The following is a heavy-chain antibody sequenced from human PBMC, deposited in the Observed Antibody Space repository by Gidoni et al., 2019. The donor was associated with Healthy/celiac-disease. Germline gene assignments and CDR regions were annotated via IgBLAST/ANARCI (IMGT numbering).Heavy chain of an antibody. CDR3: ARRRIVVVPAARGGNWFDP. D-gene: IGHD2-2*01. J-gene: IGHJ5*02. V-gene: IGHV4-34*01. CDR2: INHSGST. CDR1: GGSFSGYY. Sequence: QLQQCGAGLLLPSETLSLPCAVYGGSFSGYYCSWIRQPPGKGLDWIGEINHSGSTNYNPTLKSRVTISVDTSKNQCSLKLSDVTAADTAVDYCARRRIVVVPAARGGNWFDPWGQGTLVTVSS.